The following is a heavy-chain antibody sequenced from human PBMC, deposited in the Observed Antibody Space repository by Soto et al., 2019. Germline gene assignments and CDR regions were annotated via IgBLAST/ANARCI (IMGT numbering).Heavy chain of an antibody. CDR3: AREQLELPYYFDY. J-gene: IGHJ4*02. CDR2: ISYDGSNK. V-gene: IGHV3-30-3*01. D-gene: IGHD6-13*01. Sequence: GGSLRLSCAASGFTFSSYAMHWVRQAPGKGLEWVAVISYDGSNKYYADSVKGRFTISRDNSKNTLYLQMNSLRAEDTAVYYCAREQLELPYYFDYWGQGTLVTVSS. CDR1: GFTFSSYA.